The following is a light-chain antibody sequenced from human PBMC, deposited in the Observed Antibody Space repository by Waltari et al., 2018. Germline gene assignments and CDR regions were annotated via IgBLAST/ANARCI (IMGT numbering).Light chain of an antibody. CDR2: DAS. V-gene: IGKV1-33*01. CDR1: QDLKKS. Sequence: DIHMTQSPSSLSAPVGDRVTITCQASQDLKKSLNWFHQKAGKAPKVLIFDASNSQTGAPSRFSGSGSGTDFTFIISSLQPEDMGTYYCQQYHSVPLTFGGGTKVEIK. J-gene: IGKJ4*01. CDR3: QQYHSVPLT.